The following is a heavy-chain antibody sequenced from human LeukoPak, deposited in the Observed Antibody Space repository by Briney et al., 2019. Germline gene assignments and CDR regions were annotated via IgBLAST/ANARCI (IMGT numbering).Heavy chain of an antibody. V-gene: IGHV4-59*01. CDR3: ARVKSVDYEFDY. CDR1: GDPISSYH. CDR2: IYYSGST. J-gene: IGHJ4*02. D-gene: IGHD4-17*01. Sequence: SETLSLTCTVSGDPISSYHWSWIPQPPGKGLEWIGYIYYSGSTTYNPSLKSRVTISVDTSKNQFSLRLSPVTAADTAMYYCARVKSVDYEFDYWGQGTLVTVSS.